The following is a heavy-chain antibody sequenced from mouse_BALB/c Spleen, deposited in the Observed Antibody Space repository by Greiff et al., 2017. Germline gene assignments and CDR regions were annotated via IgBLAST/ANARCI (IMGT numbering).Heavy chain of an antibody. CDR2: ISNGGGST. CDR1: GFTFSSYT. V-gene: IGHV5-12-2*01. J-gene: IGHJ4*01. Sequence: EVNLVESGGGLVQPGGSLKLSCAASGFTFSSYTMSWVRQTPEKRLEWVAYISNGGGSTYYPDTVKGRFTISRDNAKNTLYLQMSSLKSEDTAMYYCARDGDYDYAMDYWGQGTSVTVSS. CDR3: ARDGDYDYAMDY. D-gene: IGHD2-13*01.